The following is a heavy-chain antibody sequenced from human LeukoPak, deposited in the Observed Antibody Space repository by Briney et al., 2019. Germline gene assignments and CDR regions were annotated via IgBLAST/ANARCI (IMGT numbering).Heavy chain of an antibody. CDR3: ATGTEAFGESRFRFDY. V-gene: IGHV1-69*05. D-gene: IGHD3-10*01. J-gene: IGHJ4*02. Sequence: ASVKVSYKSSGRTFSSYAISWVRQAPGQGLEWMGGIIPIFGTANYAQKFQGRVTITTDESTSTAYMELSSLRSEDTAVYYCATGTEAFGESRFRFDYWGQGTLVTVSS. CDR2: IIPIFGTA. CDR1: GRTFSSYA.